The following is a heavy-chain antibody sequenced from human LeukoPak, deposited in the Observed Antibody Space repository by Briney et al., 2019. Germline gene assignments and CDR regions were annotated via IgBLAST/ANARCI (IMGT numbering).Heavy chain of an antibody. V-gene: IGHV1-69*13. CDR2: IIPIFGTA. Sequence: SVKVSCKASGGTFSSYAISWVRQAPGQGLEWMGGIIPIFGTANYAQKFQGRVTITADESTSTAYMELSSLTFEDTAVYYCARGPPNWGMVGYWGQGTLVTVSS. CDR3: ARGPPNWGMVGY. J-gene: IGHJ4*02. CDR1: GGTFSSYA. D-gene: IGHD7-27*01.